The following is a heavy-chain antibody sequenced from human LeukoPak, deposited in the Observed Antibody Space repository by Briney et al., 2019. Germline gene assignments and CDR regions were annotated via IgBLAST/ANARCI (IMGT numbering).Heavy chain of an antibody. Sequence: SETLSLTCTVSGGSISSYYWSWIRQPPGKGLEWIGYIYYSGSTNYNPSLKSRVTISVDTSKNQFSLKLSSVTAADTAVYYCARTAAGTRRWFEPWGQGTLVTVSS. D-gene: IGHD6-13*01. CDR2: IYYSGST. V-gene: IGHV4-59*01. CDR3: ARTAAGTRRWFEP. CDR1: GGSISSYY. J-gene: IGHJ5*02.